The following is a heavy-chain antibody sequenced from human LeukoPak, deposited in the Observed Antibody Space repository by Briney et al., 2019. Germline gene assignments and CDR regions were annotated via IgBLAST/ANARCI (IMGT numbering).Heavy chain of an antibody. CDR2: IYYSGST. V-gene: IGHV4-59*01. CDR3: ARVGYGGPLDY. J-gene: IGHJ4*02. CDR1: GGSISSYY. Sequence: SETLSLTCTVSGGSISSYYWSWIRQPPGKGLEWIGYIYYSGSTNYNPSLKSRVTISVDTSKNQFSLKLSSVTAADTAVYYCARVGYGGPLDYWGQGTLVTVSS. D-gene: IGHD4-23*01.